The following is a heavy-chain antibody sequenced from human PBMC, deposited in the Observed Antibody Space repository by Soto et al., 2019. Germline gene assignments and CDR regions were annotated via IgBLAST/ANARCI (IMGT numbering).Heavy chain of an antibody. CDR1: GFTFSSYG. Sequence: QVQLVESGGGVVQPGRSLRLSCAASGFTFSSYGMRWVRQAPGKGLEWVAVILYNGGNEYYADPVKGRFTISRDNSKNTLYLQMNSLRAEDTAVYYCAKEYSSGWSYSDYWGQGTLVTVSS. CDR3: AKEYSSGWSYSDY. V-gene: IGHV3-30*18. D-gene: IGHD6-19*01. CDR2: ILYNGGNE. J-gene: IGHJ4*02.